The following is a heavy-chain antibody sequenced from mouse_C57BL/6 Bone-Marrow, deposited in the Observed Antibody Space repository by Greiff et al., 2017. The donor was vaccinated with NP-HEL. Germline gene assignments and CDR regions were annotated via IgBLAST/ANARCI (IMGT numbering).Heavy chain of an antibody. V-gene: IGHV1-42*01. D-gene: IGHD2-2*01. CDR3: SRRYGYAWFAY. Sequence: VQLQQSGPELVKPGASVKISCKASGYSFTGYYMNWVKQSPEKSLEWIGEINPSTGGTTYNQKFKAKATLTVDKSSSTAYMQLKSLTSEDSAVYYCSRRYGYAWFAYWGQGTLVTVSA. CDR1: GYSFTGYY. J-gene: IGHJ3*01. CDR2: INPSTGGT.